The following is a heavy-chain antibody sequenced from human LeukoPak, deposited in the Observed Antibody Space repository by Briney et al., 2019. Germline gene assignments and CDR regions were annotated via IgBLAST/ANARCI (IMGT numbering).Heavy chain of an antibody. J-gene: IGHJ4*02. CDR2: IKQDGSEK. CDR1: GFTFSRYW. CDR3: ARVPGSSGYYDY. V-gene: IGHV3-7*03. D-gene: IGHD3-22*01. Sequence: GGSLRLSCAASGFTFSRYWMSWVRQAPRKGLEWVANIKQDGSEKYYVDSVKGRFTISRDNAKNSLYLQMNSLRAEDTAVYYCARVPGSSGYYDYWGQGTLVTVSS.